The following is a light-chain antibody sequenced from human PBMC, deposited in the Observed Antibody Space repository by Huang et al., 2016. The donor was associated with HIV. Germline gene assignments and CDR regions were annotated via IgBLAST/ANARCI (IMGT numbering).Light chain of an antibody. Sequence: EIVLTQSPATLSLSPGEWAPLSCRASQCVGGYLAWYQQKPGQAPRLLIYDTSTRATGIPARFSGSGSETDFTLTISSLEPEDFAVYYCQQPGSFGQGTKVDIK. CDR3: QQPGS. CDR1: QCVGGY. V-gene: IGKV3-11*01. J-gene: IGKJ2*01. CDR2: DTS.